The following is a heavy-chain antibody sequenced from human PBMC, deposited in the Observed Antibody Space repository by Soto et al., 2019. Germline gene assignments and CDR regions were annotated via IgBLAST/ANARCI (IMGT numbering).Heavy chain of an antibody. D-gene: IGHD5-12*01. CDR1: GYTLTGLS. Sequence: QVHLVQSGAEVKKPGASVKVSCKVSGYTLTGLSMHWVRQAPGKGLEWMGGVDPEDGEAIYAQKFQGRVTVTEDTSTDTAYMELSSLRSEDTAVYYCATHKAGFDTVASMDTSFDNWGRGTLVTVS. CDR2: VDPEDGEA. V-gene: IGHV1-24*01. J-gene: IGHJ4*02. CDR3: ATHKAGFDTVASMDTSFDN.